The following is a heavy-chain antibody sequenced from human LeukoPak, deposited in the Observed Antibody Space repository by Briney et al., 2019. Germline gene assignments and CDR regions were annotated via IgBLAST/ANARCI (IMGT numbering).Heavy chain of an antibody. V-gene: IGHV3-21*01. CDR2: ISSSSTYI. CDR3: ASDPRTRSQNAMDV. J-gene: IGHJ6*02. CDR1: GFTFSTYS. Sequence: PGGSLRLSCASSGFTFSTYSMNWVRQAPGQGLEWVSAISSSSTYIYYADSVKGRITITRDNAKNSVYLQMNSLRAEDTAVYYCASDPRTRSQNAMDVWGQGTTVTVSS. D-gene: IGHD1-7*01.